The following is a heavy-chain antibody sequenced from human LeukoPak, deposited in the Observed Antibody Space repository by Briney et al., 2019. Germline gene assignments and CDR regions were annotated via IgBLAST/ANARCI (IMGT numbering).Heavy chain of an antibody. CDR1: GFTFTTYN. J-gene: IGHJ4*02. CDR3: ARIRYFDWLTTFDY. D-gene: IGHD3-9*01. V-gene: IGHV3-21*01. CDR2: ISDSTTYI. Sequence: GGSLRLSCAASGFTFTTYNMNWVRQAPGKGLEWVSYISDSTTYIHYADSVKGRFTISRDNAKNSLYLQMNSLRAEDTAVYYCARIRYFDWLTTFDYWGQGTLVTVSS.